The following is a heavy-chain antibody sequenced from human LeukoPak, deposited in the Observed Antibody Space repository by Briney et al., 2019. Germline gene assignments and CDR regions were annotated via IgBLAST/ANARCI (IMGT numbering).Heavy chain of an antibody. V-gene: IGHV3-48*04. CDR3: ARDWPPDAFDI. CDR2: ISSSSATI. J-gene: IGHJ3*02. Sequence: PGGSLRLSCAASGFTFSTYSMNWVRQAPGKGLEWVSYISSSSATIYYADSVKGRFTISRDNAKNSLYLQMNSLRAEDTAVYYCARDWPPDAFDIWGQGTMVTVSS. CDR1: GFTFSTYS.